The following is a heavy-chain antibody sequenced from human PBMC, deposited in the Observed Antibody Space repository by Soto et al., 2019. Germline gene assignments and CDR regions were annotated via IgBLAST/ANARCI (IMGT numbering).Heavy chain of an antibody. CDR3: ARAGSGFPPFES. CDR2: ISAYSGDT. Sequence: QVPLVQSGAEVKKPGASVKVSCKGSGYTFSTYAIAWVRQAPGQGLEWMAWISAYSGDTNYAPKVQCRATLTTDTSTTTAYLELRKLTPADSAVYYCARAGSGFPPFESWGQGTLVTVSS. CDR1: GYTFSTYA. D-gene: IGHD6-19*01. J-gene: IGHJ4*02. V-gene: IGHV1-18*01.